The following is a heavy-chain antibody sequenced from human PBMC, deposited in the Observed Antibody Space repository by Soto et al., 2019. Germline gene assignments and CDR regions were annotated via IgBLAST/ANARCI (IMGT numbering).Heavy chain of an antibody. CDR3: ARDSYTTMKVVRFDY. CDR2: IWYDESNK. V-gene: IGHV3-33*01. Sequence: GGSLRLSCAASGFTFSSYGMHWVRQAPGKGLEWVAVIWYDESNKYYADSVKGRFTISRDNSKNTLYLQMNSLRAEDTAVYYCARDSYTTMKVVRFDYWGHGTLVTVSS. D-gene: IGHD3-22*01. J-gene: IGHJ4*01. CDR1: GFTFSSYG.